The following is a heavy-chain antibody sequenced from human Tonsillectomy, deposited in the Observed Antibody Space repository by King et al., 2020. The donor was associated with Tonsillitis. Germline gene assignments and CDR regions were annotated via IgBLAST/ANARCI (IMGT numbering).Heavy chain of an antibody. J-gene: IGHJ6*02. Sequence: VQLQESGPGLVKPSETLSLTCTVSGDSITSYYWSWIRQPPGKGLEWIGYIYYSGSTNYNPSLKSRVTISVDTSKNQLSLKLSSVTAADTAIYYCARDSHYYYGMDVWGQGTTVTVSS. CDR2: IYYSGST. V-gene: IGHV4-59*01. CDR3: ARDSHYYYGMDV. CDR1: GDSITSYY.